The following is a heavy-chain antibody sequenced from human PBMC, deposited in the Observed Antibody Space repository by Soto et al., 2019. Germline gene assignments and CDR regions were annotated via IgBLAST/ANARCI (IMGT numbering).Heavy chain of an antibody. CDR1: GGTFSSYA. D-gene: IGHD3-22*01. V-gene: IGHV1-69*13. J-gene: IGHJ4*02. CDR2: IIPIFGTA. Sequence: SVKVSCKASGGTFSSYAISWVRQAPGQGLEWMGGIIPIFGTANYAQKFQGRVTITADESTSTAYMELSSLRSEDTAVYYCAFDSSGYSIQFDYWGQGTLVTVSS. CDR3: AFDSSGYSIQFDY.